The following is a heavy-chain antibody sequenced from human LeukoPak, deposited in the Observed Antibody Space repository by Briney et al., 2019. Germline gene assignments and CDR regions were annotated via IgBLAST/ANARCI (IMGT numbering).Heavy chain of an antibody. Sequence: GESLKISFKGSGSRFTSYWIGWVRQMPGKGLEWMGIIYPGDSDTRYSPSFQGQVTISADKSISTAYLQWSSLKASDTAMYYRARLVQVHGGDYWGQGTLVTVSS. V-gene: IGHV5-51*01. CDR2: IYPGDSDT. CDR3: ARLVQVHGGDY. J-gene: IGHJ4*02. D-gene: IGHD1-1*01. CDR1: GSRFTSYW.